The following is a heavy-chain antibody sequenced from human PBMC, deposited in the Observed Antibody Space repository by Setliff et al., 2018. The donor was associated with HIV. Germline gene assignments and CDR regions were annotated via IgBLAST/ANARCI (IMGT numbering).Heavy chain of an antibody. CDR1: GYTFTSFY. V-gene: IGHV1-46*01. CDR3: ARALYTNLAHFDY. D-gene: IGHD4-4*01. Sequence: ASVKVSCKASGYTFTSFYLHWARQAPGQGLEWVAIINPSGGSTSYAQKFQGRVTMTSDTSTSTVYMELSSLRSEDTAVYYCARALYTNLAHFDYLGQGTLVTVSS. J-gene: IGHJ4*02. CDR2: INPSGGST.